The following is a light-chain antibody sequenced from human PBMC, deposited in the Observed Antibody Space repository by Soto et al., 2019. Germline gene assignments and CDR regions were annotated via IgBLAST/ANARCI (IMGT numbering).Light chain of an antibody. V-gene: IGKV3-20*01. CDR3: QQYGSSGT. CDR1: QSVSNNY. Sequence: ELVLTQSPGPLSLSPGERATLSCRASQSVSNNYLAWYQPTPGQAPRLLIYGASNRATGIPDRVSGSGSGTDFTLTISRLEAEEFAVYYCQQYGSSGTVGQGTKVEIK. J-gene: IGKJ1*01. CDR2: GAS.